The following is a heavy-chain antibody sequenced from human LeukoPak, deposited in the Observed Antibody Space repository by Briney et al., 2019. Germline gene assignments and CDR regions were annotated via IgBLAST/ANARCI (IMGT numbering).Heavy chain of an antibody. CDR1: GFTFSSFG. CDR2: ISYDGSNK. CDR3: AKLAVAGTGVAFDI. D-gene: IGHD6-19*01. J-gene: IGHJ3*02. Sequence: GGSLRLSCAASGFTFSSFGMQWVRQAPGKGREWVAVISYDGSNKYYADSVKGRFTISRDNSKNTLYLQMNSLRAEDTAVYYCAKLAVAGTGVAFDIWGQGTMVTVSS. V-gene: IGHV3-30*18.